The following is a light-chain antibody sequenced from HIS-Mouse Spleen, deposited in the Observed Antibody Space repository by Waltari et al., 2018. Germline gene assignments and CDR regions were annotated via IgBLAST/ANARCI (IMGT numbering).Light chain of an antibody. V-gene: IGKV1-39*01. Sequence: DIQMTQSPSSLSASVGDRVTITCRGSQSISSNLNWYQQKPGKAPKLLIYAASSLQSGVPSRYSGSGSGTDFTLTISSLQPEDFATYYCQQSYSTPYTFGQGTKLGIK. CDR1: QSISSN. CDR2: AAS. J-gene: IGKJ2*01. CDR3: QQSYSTPYT.